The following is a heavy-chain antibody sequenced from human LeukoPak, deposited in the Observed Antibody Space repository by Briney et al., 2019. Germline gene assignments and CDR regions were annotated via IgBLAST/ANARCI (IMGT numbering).Heavy chain of an antibody. D-gene: IGHD4-23*01. Sequence: GGSLRLSCAAPGFTFSSYEMNWVRQAPGKGLEWVSYISSSGSTIYYADSVKGRFTISRDNAKNSLYLQMNSLRAEDTAVYYCARGDTTVVYYFDYWGQGTLVTVSS. CDR2: ISSSGSTI. J-gene: IGHJ4*02. CDR1: GFTFSSYE. CDR3: ARGDTTVVYYFDY. V-gene: IGHV3-48*03.